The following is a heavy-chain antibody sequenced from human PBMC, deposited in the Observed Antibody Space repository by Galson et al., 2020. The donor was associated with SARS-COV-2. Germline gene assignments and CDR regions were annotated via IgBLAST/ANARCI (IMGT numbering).Heavy chain of an antibody. CDR1: GYTFTSNG. V-gene: IGHV1-18*01. J-gene: IGHJ4*02. CDR3: ARFSYRSGYPSFDY. Sequence: ASVKVSCKASGYTFTSNGIIWMRQAPGQGLEWMGWNANYAQKFQGRVTMTTDTSTTTAYMELRGLRSDDTAVYYCARFSYRSGYPSFDYWGQGTLVTVSS. D-gene: IGHD3-22*01.